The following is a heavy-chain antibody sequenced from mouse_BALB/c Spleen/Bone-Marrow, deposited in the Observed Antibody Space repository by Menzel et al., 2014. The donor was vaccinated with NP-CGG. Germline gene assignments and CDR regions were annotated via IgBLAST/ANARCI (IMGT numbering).Heavy chain of an antibody. V-gene: IGHV5-6-3*01. CDR2: INSNGGST. J-gene: IGHJ4*01. D-gene: IGHD2-3*01. Sequence: EVQRVESGGGLVQPGGSLKLSCAASGFTFSSYGTSWDRQTPDKRLELVATINSNGGSTYYPDSVKGRFTISRDNAKNTLYLQMSSLKSEDTAMYYCAREGYYVFYAMDYWGQGTSVTVSS. CDR1: GFTFSSYG. CDR3: AREGYYVFYAMDY.